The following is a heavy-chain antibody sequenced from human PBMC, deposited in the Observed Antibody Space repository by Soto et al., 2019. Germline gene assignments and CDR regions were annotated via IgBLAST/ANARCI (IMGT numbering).Heavy chain of an antibody. Sequence: PSETLSLTCAVSGGSISSGGYSWSWIRQPPGKGLEWIGYIYHSGSTYYNPSLKSRVTISVDRSKNQFSLRLSSVTAADTAVYYCARARAALLDYWGQGTLVTVSS. CDR3: ARARAALLDY. V-gene: IGHV4-30-2*01. CDR1: GGSISSGGYS. D-gene: IGHD6-13*01. CDR2: IYHSGST. J-gene: IGHJ4*02.